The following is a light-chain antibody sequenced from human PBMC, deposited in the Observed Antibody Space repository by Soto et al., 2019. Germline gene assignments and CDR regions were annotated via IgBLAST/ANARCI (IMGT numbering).Light chain of an antibody. CDR3: QHYNSYSEA. J-gene: IGKJ1*01. Sequence: DIQMTQSPSSLSASVGDRFTITCRASQSISTYLNWYQQKPGKAPKLLIYATSSLQSGVPSRCTGSGSGTDFTLTIASLQPDDFATYYCQHYNSYSEAFGQGTKVDIK. V-gene: IGKV1-39*01. CDR1: QSISTY. CDR2: ATS.